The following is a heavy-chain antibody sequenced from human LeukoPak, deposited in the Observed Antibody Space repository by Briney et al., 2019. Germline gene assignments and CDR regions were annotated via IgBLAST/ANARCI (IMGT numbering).Heavy chain of an antibody. V-gene: IGHV4-4*07. CDR1: GGSFSSYY. CDR3: ARQIASAGTAGFDF. D-gene: IGHD6-13*01. Sequence: SETLSLTCTVSGGSFSSYYWSWIRHPAGKGLEWIGRIYSTGSTNYNPSLKSRVTMSVDTSKNQFSLRLRSVTAADTAVYYCARQIASAGTAGFDFWGQGALVTVSS. J-gene: IGHJ4*02. CDR2: IYSTGST.